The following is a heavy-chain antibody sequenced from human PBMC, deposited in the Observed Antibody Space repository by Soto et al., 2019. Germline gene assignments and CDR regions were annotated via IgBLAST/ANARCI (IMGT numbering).Heavy chain of an antibody. CDR2: IWYDGSNK. J-gene: IGHJ4*02. Sequence: QVQLVESGGGVVQPGRSLRLSCAASGFTFSSYGMHWVRQAPGKGLEWVAVIWYDGSNKYYADSVKGRFTISRDNSKNTLYLQMNSLRAEDTAVYYCARGPLPYGERGYFDYWGQGTLVTFAS. CDR1: GFTFSSYG. CDR3: ARGPLPYGERGYFDY. V-gene: IGHV3-33*01. D-gene: IGHD4-17*01.